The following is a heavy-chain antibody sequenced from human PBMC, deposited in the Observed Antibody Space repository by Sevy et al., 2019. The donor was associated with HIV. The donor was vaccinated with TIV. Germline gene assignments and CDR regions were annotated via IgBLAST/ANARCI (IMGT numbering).Heavy chain of an antibody. CDR1: RFTFRTYS. CDR3: ARGYDSSAGGFDY. D-gene: IGHD3-22*01. Sequence: GGSLRLPCAASRFTFRTYSMNWVRQAPGKGLEWVSSISGSNSYIYYADSVKGRFTGSRDNAKNSLYLQMNSLRAEDTAVYYCARGYDSSAGGFDYWGQGTLVTVSS. J-gene: IGHJ4*02. CDR2: ISGSNSYI. V-gene: IGHV3-21*01.